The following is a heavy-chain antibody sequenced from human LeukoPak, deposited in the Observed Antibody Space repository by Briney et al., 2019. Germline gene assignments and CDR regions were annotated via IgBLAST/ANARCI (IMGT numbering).Heavy chain of an antibody. D-gene: IGHD4-17*01. CDR1: GGSINSYY. J-gene: IGHJ4*02. CDR3: ARGLRHRMTTVTYGQKSYSQNWDRIYYFDY. V-gene: IGHV4-34*01. Sequence: SETLSLTCTVSGGSINSYYWSWIRQPPGKGLEWIGEINHSGSTNYNPSLKSRVTISVETAKNQFSLKLSSVTAADTAVYYCARGLRHRMTTVTYGQKSYSQNWDRIYYFDYWGQGTLVTVSS. CDR2: INHSGST.